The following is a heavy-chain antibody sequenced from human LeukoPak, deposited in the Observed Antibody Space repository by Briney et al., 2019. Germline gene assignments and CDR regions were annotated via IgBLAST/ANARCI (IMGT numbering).Heavy chain of an antibody. V-gene: IGHV3-30*18. Sequence: GGSLRLSCAASGFTFSSYGMHWVRQAPGKGLEWVAVISYDGSNKYYADSVKGRFTISRDNSKNTLYLQMNSLRAEDTAVYYCAKVYKEWLRSYYYYYMDVWGKGTTVTVSS. CDR2: ISYDGSNK. CDR1: GFTFSSYG. D-gene: IGHD5-12*01. CDR3: AKVYKEWLRSYYYYYMDV. J-gene: IGHJ6*03.